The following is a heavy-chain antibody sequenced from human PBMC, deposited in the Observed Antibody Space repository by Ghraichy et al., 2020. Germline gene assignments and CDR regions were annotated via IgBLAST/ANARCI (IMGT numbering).Heavy chain of an antibody. CDR2: IYYNGNT. V-gene: IGHV4-59*01. CDR3: ARGLNSGHYYYYYYMDV. CDR1: GGSISSYY. Sequence: SETLSLTCTVSGGSISSYYWYWIRQPPGRGLEWIGYIYYNGNTNYNPSLKSRVTISKDTSNNQFSLRLSSVTAADTAVYYCARGLNSGHYYYYYYMDVWGKGTTVTVSS. D-gene: IGHD1-26*01. J-gene: IGHJ6*03.